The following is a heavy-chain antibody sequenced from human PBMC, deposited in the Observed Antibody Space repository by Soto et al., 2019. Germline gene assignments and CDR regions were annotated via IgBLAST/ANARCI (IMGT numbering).Heavy chain of an antibody. J-gene: IGHJ6*02. Sequence: SDTLSLTSTVSGGSISSGGYFWSWIRQHPGKGLEWIGYIYYSGSTYYNPSLKSRVTISVDTSKNQFSLKLSSVTAADTAIYYCARDATRGMDVWGQGTTVTVSS. CDR1: GGSISSGGYF. V-gene: IGHV4-31*03. CDR3: ARDATRGMDV. CDR2: IYYSGST.